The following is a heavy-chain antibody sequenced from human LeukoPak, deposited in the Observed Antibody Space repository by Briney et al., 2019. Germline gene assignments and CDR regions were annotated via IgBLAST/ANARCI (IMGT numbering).Heavy chain of an antibody. CDR3: AKVAGYGDEYYFDY. J-gene: IGHJ4*02. CDR1: GFTFSSYG. CDR2: ISYDGSNK. D-gene: IGHD4-17*01. Sequence: PGGSLRLSCAASGFTFSSYGMHWVRQAQGKGLEWVAVISYDGSNKYYADSVKGRFTISRDNSKNTLYLQMDSLRAEDTAVYCCAKVAGYGDEYYFDYWGQGTLVTVSS. V-gene: IGHV3-30*18.